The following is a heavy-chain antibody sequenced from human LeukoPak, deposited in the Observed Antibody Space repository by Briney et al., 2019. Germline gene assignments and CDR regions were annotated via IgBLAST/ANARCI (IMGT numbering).Heavy chain of an antibody. CDR3: ASGSTLIGYGMDV. Sequence: SETLSLTCTVSGGSISSSSYYWGWIRQPPGKGLEWIGSIYYSGTTFYNPSLKSRVTISVDTSRNQFSRKLSSVTAADTAVYFCASGSTLIGYGMDVWGQGTTVTVSS. J-gene: IGHJ6*02. V-gene: IGHV4-39*01. CDR1: GGSISSSSYY. D-gene: IGHD6-25*01. CDR2: IYYSGTT.